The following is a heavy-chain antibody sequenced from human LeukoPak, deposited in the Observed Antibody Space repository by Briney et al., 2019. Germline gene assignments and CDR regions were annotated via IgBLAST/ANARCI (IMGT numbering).Heavy chain of an antibody. Sequence: PSETLSLTCGVSGGSIDSTNFWSWVRQAPGKGLQWVAHIKGDGSDKYYVDSVKGRFTISRDNGKTSLYLQMNSLRAEDTAVYYCATWSSGWQFDYWGQGTLVSVSS. J-gene: IGHJ4*02. CDR1: GGSIDSTNF. CDR2: IKGDGSDK. V-gene: IGHV3-7*05. CDR3: ATWSSGWQFDY. D-gene: IGHD6-19*01.